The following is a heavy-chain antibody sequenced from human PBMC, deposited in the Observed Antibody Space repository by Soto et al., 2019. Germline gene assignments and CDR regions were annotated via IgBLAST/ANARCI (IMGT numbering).Heavy chain of an antibody. CDR3: VRDVDTTSHLNRFDP. CDR2: IWHDGSKA. V-gene: IGHV3-33*01. CDR1: GFTFNHYG. J-gene: IGHJ5*02. Sequence: QVQLVESGGGVVQPGMSLRLSCAASGFTFNHYGIHWVRQAPGKGLEWVAVIWHDGSKAFYVDSVKGRFTISRDSSKNTVYLQMNSLRAEDTAMYHCVRDVDTTSHLNRFDPWGQGTLVTVSS. D-gene: IGHD1-26*01.